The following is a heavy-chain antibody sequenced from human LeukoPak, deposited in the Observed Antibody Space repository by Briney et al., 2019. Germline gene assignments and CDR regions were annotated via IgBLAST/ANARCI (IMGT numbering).Heavy chain of an antibody. Sequence: SETLSLTCTVSGGSISPYYWSWIRQPPGKGLEWIGYVDYRGTTNYNPSLKSRVTISVDTSKNQLSLRVTSVTAADTAVYYCARSPDSSDYYFYFDYWGQGNLVSVSS. J-gene: IGHJ4*02. V-gene: IGHV4-59*08. CDR3: ARSPDSSDYYFYFDY. CDR2: VDYRGTT. D-gene: IGHD3-22*01. CDR1: GGSISPYY.